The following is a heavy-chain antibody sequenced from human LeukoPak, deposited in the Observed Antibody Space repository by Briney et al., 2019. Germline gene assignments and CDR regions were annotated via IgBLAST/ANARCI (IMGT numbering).Heavy chain of an antibody. J-gene: IGHJ4*02. D-gene: IGHD3/OR15-3a*01. CDR2: IGTGGSLI. V-gene: IGHV3-48*01. CDR3: ARYFWTAHN. CDR1: GFTFSHSA. Sequence: GGSLRLSCAASGFTFSHSAMNWVRQGPDKGLEWVAYIGTGGSLIVYADSVRGRFTISRDDAQNSAYLQMNSLRVEDTAIYYCARYFWTAHNWGQGTLVTVSA.